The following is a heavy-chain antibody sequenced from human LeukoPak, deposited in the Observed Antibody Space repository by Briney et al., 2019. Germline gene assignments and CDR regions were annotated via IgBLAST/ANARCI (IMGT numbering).Heavy chain of an antibody. CDR3: ARPPLIVVVIADLDAFDI. Sequence: PSETPPLTCAVSGYSISSGYYWGWIRQPPGKGLEWIGSIYHSGSTYYNPSLKSRVTISVDTSKNQFSLKLSSVTAADTAVYYCARPPLIVVVIADLDAFDIWGQGTMVTVSS. CDR2: IYHSGST. V-gene: IGHV4-38-2*01. CDR1: GYSISSGYY. D-gene: IGHD2-21*01. J-gene: IGHJ3*02.